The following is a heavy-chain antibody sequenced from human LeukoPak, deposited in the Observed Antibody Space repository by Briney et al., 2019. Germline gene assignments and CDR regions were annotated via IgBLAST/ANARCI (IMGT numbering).Heavy chain of an antibody. J-gene: IGHJ4*02. Sequence: QSGGSLRLSCAASGFTFSSYSMNWVRQAPGKGLEWVSYISSSSSTIYYADSVKGRFTISRDNAKTSLYLQMNSLRAEDTAVYYCARDGSTTGFDYWGQGTLVTVSS. CDR1: GFTFSSYS. CDR3: ARDGSTTGFDY. D-gene: IGHD2/OR15-2a*01. CDR2: ISSSSSTI. V-gene: IGHV3-48*01.